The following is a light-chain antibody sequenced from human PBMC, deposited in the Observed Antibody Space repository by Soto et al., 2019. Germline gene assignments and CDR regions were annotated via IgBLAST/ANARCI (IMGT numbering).Light chain of an antibody. J-gene: IGKJ4*01. V-gene: IGKV1-5*03. CDR1: QTVSRW. Sequence: DIQMTQAPSTLSASVGDTVTITCRASQTVSRWLAWYQQKPGKAPKLLIYGASSLEGAVPSRFRGSGSGREFTLTISDLQPEDFATYYCQQYDGVVSFGGGTKVEIK. CDR2: GAS. CDR3: QQYDGVVS.